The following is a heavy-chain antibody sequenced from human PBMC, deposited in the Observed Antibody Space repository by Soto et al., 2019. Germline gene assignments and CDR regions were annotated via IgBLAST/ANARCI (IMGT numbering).Heavy chain of an antibody. CDR1: GFTFDSCV. J-gene: IGHJ6*02. Sequence: PGGSLRLSCAASGFTFDSCVMSWVRQAPGKGLEWLSLISGSGRYTDYADSVKGRFTISRDNSKNTLYLQMSSLRVEDTAVYYCAKDPPSERMQPDYGMDVWGQGTTVTVSS. CDR2: ISGSGRYT. CDR3: AKDPPSERMQPDYGMDV. V-gene: IGHV3-23*01. D-gene: IGHD6-13*01.